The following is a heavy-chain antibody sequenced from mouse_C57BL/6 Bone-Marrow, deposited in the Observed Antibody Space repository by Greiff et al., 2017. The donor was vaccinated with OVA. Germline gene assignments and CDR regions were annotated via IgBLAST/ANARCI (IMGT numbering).Heavy chain of an antibody. Sequence: EVKLEESGGDLVKPGGSLKLSCAASGFTFSSYGMSWVRQTPDKRLEWVATISSGGSYTYYPDSVKGRFTISGDNAKNTLYLQMSSLKSEDTAMYYCARPRIYLYFDVWGTGTTVTVSS. CDR1: GFTFSSYG. CDR3: ARPRIYLYFDV. J-gene: IGHJ1*03. D-gene: IGHD1-1*01. CDR2: ISSGGSYT. V-gene: IGHV5-6*02.